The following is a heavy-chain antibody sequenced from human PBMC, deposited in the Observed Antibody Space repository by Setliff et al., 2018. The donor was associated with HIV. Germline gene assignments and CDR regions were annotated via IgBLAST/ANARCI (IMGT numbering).Heavy chain of an antibody. D-gene: IGHD3-22*01. Sequence: ASVKVSCKAFGYTFTGYYMHWVRQAPGQGLEWMGWINPKSGATNYTQNFQGRVTMSRDTSIYTVYMELTGLTSDDTAVYYCARQDHSSVNSGSLYAFDVWGQGTMVTVSS. V-gene: IGHV1-2*02. CDR1: GYTFTGYY. CDR3: ARQDHSSVNSGSLYAFDV. CDR2: INPKSGAT. J-gene: IGHJ3*01.